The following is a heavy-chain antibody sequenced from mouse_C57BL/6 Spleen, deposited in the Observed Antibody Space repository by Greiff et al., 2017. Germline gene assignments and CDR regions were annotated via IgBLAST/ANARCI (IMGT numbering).Heavy chain of an antibody. V-gene: IGHV1-80*01. D-gene: IGHD1-1*01. J-gene: IGHJ2*01. CDR1: GYAFSSYW. Sequence: QVQLQQSGAELVKPGASVKISCKASGYAFSSYWMNWVKQRPGKGLEWIGLIYPGDGDTNYNGTFKGKATLTADKSSSTAYMQLSSLTSEDSAVYFCARCPTVVAFGCWGQGATLSVSS. CDR3: ARCPTVVAFGC. CDR2: IYPGDGDT.